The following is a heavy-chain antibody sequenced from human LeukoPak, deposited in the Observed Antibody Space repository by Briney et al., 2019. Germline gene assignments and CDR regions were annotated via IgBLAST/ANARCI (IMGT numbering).Heavy chain of an antibody. CDR3: ARGRTMIRGVSWFDP. Sequence: ASVKVSCKASGYSFIDCYIHWVRQAPGQGLEWMGWINPNSGATKYAQKFQGRVTMTRDTSISTAYMELTSLRSDDTAVYYCARGRTMIRGVSWFDPWGQGTLVSVSS. D-gene: IGHD3-10*01. CDR2: INPNSGAT. V-gene: IGHV1-2*02. CDR1: GYSFIDCY. J-gene: IGHJ5*02.